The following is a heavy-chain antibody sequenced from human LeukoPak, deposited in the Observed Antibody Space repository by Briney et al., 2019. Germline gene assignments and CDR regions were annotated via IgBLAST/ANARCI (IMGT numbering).Heavy chain of an antibody. CDR3: AREDYGDYFTY. CDR1: GFTFSSYG. Sequence: GGSLRLSCAASGFTFSSYGMHWVRQAPGKGLEWGAVIWYDGSNKYYADSVKGRFTISRDNSKNTLYLQMNSLRAEDTAVYYCAREDYGDYFTYWGQGTLVTVSS. J-gene: IGHJ4*02. D-gene: IGHD4-17*01. V-gene: IGHV3-33*01. CDR2: IWYDGSNK.